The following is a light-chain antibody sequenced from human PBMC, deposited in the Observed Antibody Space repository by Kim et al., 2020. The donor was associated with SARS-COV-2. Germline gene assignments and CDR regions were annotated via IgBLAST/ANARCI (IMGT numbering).Light chain of an antibody. CDR3: SSYTTSSIVK. CDR1: SSDVGGYNY. V-gene: IGLV2-14*03. Sequence: GQSITISCTGTSSDVGGYNYVSWYQQHPGKVPKLMIYDVSNQPSGVSNRFSGSKSGNTASLTISGLQAEYEADYYCSSYTTSSIVKFGGGTQLTVL. J-gene: IGLJ2*01. CDR2: DVS.